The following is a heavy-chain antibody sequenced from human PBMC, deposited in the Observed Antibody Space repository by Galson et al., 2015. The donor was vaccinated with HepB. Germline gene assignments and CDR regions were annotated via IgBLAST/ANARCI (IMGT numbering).Heavy chain of an antibody. V-gene: IGHV3-30*18. CDR2: ISYDGSNK. D-gene: IGHD6-13*01. Sequence: SLRLSCAASGFTFSSYGMHWVRQAPGKGLEWVAVISYDGSNKYYADSVKGRFTISRDNSKNTLYLQMNSLRAEDTAVYYCAKLSLRVAAAGTGFDYWGQGTLVTVSS. J-gene: IGHJ4*02. CDR3: AKLSLRVAAAGTGFDY. CDR1: GFTFSSYG.